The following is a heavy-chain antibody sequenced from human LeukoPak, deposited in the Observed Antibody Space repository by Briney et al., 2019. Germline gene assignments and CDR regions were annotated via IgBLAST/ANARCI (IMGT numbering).Heavy chain of an antibody. D-gene: IGHD1-26*01. CDR2: INPNSGGT. V-gene: IGHV1-2*02. CDR1: GYTFTGYY. Sequence: ASVKVSCKASGYTFTGYYMHWVRQAPGQGLEWMGSINPNSGGTNYAQKFQGRVTMTRDTSISTAYMELSRLRSDDTAVYYCARARGSRVYYMDVWGKGTTVTVSS. J-gene: IGHJ6*03. CDR3: ARARGSRVYYMDV.